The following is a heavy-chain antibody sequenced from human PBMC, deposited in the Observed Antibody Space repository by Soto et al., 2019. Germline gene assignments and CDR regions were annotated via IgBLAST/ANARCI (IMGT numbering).Heavy chain of an antibody. V-gene: IGHV3-11*01. Sequence: QVQLVESGGGLVKPGGSLRLSCAASGFTFSDYYMRWIRQAPGKGLEWVSYISSSGSTIYYADSVKGRFTISRDNAKNSLYLQMKSLRADDTAVYYCARDWGVMVVAATGRDPWGQGTLVTVSS. CDR1: GFTFSDYY. CDR3: ARDWGVMVVAATGRDP. D-gene: IGHD2-15*01. CDR2: ISSSGSTI. J-gene: IGHJ5*02.